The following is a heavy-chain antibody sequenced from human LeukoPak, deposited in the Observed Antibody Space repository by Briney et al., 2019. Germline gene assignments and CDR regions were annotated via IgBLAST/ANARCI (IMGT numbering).Heavy chain of an antibody. V-gene: IGHV4-39*01. J-gene: IGHJ4*02. CDR2: IYYSGST. D-gene: IGHD2-15*01. Sequence: SETLSLTCTVSGGSISSSSYYWGWIRQPPGKGLEWIGSIYYSGSTYYNPSLKSRVTISVDTSKNQFSLKLSSVTAADTAVYYCAGQGSGPKGFGYWGQGTLVTVSS. CDR1: GGSISSSSYY. CDR3: AGQGSGPKGFGY.